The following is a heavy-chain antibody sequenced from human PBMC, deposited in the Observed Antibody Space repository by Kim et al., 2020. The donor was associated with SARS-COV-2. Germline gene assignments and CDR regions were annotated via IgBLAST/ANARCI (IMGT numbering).Heavy chain of an antibody. CDR2: ISYDGSNK. CDR1: GFTFSSYG. V-gene: IGHV3-30*18. CDR3: AKPYCSSTSCYDAFDI. J-gene: IGHJ3*02. D-gene: IGHD2-2*01. Sequence: GGSLRLSCAASGFTFSSYGMHWVRQAPGKGLEWVAVISYDGSNKYYADSVKGRFTISRDNSKNTLYLQMNSLRAEDTAVYYCAKPYCSSTSCYDAFDIWG.